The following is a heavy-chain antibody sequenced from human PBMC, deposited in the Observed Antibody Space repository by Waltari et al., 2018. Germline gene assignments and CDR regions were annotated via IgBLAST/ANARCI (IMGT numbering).Heavy chain of an antibody. Sequence: QLHLQESGPGLVKPSEPLSLTCSVSNGYVSSPPSHLAWPRQSPGKCLEWLGSLSYGGNIYSNASLKSRVTTSVDTSKNQFSLKLRSVTAEDTAVYYCARHPSYHSDGSPYYVFDVWGQGTMVSVSS. V-gene: IGHV4-39*01. CDR1: NGYVSSPPSH. CDR3: ARHPSYHSDGSPYYVFDV. J-gene: IGHJ3*01. CDR2: LSYGGNI. D-gene: IGHD3-22*01.